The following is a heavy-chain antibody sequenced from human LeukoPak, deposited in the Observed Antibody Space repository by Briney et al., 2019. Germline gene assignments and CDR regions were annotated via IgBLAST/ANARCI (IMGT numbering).Heavy chain of an antibody. J-gene: IGHJ4*02. CDR2: ISYDGSNK. Sequence: GGSLRLSCAASGFTVSSNYMSWVRQAPGKGLEWVAVISYDGSNKYYADSVKGRFTISRDNSKNTLYLQMNSLRAEDTAVYYCARGSGSISYFDYWGQGTLVTVSS. CDR3: ARGSGSISYFDY. CDR1: GFTVSSNY. D-gene: IGHD3-22*01. V-gene: IGHV3-30*03.